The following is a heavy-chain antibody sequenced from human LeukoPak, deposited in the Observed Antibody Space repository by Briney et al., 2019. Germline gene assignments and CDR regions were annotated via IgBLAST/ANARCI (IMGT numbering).Heavy chain of an antibody. CDR3: AKNGDRGAYCSGGTCYPYYYYYMDV. J-gene: IGHJ6*03. CDR1: GFTFSSYS. V-gene: IGHV3-23*01. Sequence: GRSLRLSCAASGFTFSSYSLNWVRQAPGRGLEWVSAISTTGGTTYYADSVRGRFTISRDNSRNTLYLQMNSLRAEDTAIYYCAKNGDRGAYCSGGTCYPYYYYYMDVWGKGTTVTISS. CDR2: ISTTGGTT. D-gene: IGHD2-15*01.